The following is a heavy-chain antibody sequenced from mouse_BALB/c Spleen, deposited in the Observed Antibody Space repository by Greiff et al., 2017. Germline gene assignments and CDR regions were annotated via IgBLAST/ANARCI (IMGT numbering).Heavy chain of an antibody. V-gene: IGHV1-69*01. CDR2: IDTSDSYT. Sequence: QVQLQQPGAELVMPGASVKMSCKASGYTFTDYWMHWVKQRPGQGLEWIGAIDTSDSYTSYNQKFKGKATLTVDESSSTAYMQLSSLTSEDSAVYYCARRGIYYGNYRSYAMDYWGQGTSVTVSS. D-gene: IGHD2-1*01. CDR1: GYTFTDYW. CDR3: ARRGIYYGNYRSYAMDY. J-gene: IGHJ4*01.